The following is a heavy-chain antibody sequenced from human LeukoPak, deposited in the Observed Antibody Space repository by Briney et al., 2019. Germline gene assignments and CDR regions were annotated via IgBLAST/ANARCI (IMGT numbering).Heavy chain of an antibody. CDR3: ARVSLYDSSGYVKWLDP. Sequence: SETLSLTCTVSGDSISSYYWSWIRQPPGKGLEWIGYMYYSGSSNYNPSLKSRVTISVDTSKNQFSLKLRSVTAADTAVYCCARVSLYDSSGYVKWLDPWGQGTLVTASS. D-gene: IGHD3-22*01. CDR2: MYYSGSS. CDR1: GDSISSYY. V-gene: IGHV4-59*01. J-gene: IGHJ5*02.